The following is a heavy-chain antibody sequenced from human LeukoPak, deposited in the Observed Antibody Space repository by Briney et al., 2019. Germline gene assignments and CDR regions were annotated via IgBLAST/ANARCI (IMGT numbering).Heavy chain of an antibody. D-gene: IGHD3-22*01. CDR3: TSGYYNYYFDF. J-gene: IGHJ4*02. V-gene: IGHV3-21*01. Sequence: PGGSLRLSCAASGFTFSSYTMKWVRQARGKGLEWVSSISSGGSYADSVKGRFTISRDNAKNSLYLQMNSLRAEDTAVYYCTSGYYNYYFDFWGQGTLVTVSS. CDR2: ISSGGS. CDR1: GFTFSSYT.